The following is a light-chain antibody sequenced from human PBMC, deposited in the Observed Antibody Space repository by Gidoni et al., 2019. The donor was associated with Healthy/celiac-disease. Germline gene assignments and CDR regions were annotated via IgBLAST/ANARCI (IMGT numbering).Light chain of an antibody. V-gene: IGLV2-11*01. CDR2: DVI. CDR3: CSYAGSSYV. Sequence: QSALTQPRSVSGSPGQAVTISCTGTSSDVGGYNYVSWYQQHPGKAPKLMIYDVIKRPSGVPDRFSGSKSGNPASLTISGLQAEDEADYYCCSYAGSSYVFGTGTKVTVL. J-gene: IGLJ1*01. CDR1: SSDVGGYNY.